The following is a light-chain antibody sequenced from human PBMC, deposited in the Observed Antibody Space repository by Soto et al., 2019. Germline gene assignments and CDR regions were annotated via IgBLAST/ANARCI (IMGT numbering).Light chain of an antibody. V-gene: IGLV7-46*01. CDR3: LLSYSGALYV. CDR1: TGAVTSGHY. J-gene: IGLJ1*01. Sequence: QAVVTQEPSLTVSRGGTVTLTCGSSTGAVTSGHYPYWFQQKPGQAPRTLIYDTSNKHSWTPARFSGSLLGGKAALTLSGAQPEDEAEYYCLLSYSGALYVFGTGTNLTVL. CDR2: DTS.